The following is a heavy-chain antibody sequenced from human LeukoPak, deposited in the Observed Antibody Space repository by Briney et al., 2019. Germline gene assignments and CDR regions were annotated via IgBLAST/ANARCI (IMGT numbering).Heavy chain of an antibody. D-gene: IGHD4-17*01. V-gene: IGHV3-53*01. CDR2: IYSGGST. Sequence: GGSPRLSCAVSGITFSDVWMSWVRQAPGKGLEWVSVIYSGGSTYYADSVKGRFTISRDNSKNTLYLQMNSLRAEDTAVYYCASGRHDYGDYVEAWGQGTLVTVSS. CDR1: GITFSDVW. J-gene: IGHJ5*02. CDR3: ASGRHDYGDYVEA.